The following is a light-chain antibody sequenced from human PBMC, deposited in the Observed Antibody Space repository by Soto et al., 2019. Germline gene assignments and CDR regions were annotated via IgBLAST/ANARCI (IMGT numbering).Light chain of an antibody. V-gene: IGKV3-11*01. Sequence: PGERATLSCRASQSVSNYLVWYQQKPGQAPRLLIYDSSSRATGIPARFSGSGSGTDFTLTISSLEPEDFATYYCQQYENLPTFGQGTRLEIK. CDR3: QQYENLPT. CDR1: QSVSNY. CDR2: DSS. J-gene: IGKJ5*01.